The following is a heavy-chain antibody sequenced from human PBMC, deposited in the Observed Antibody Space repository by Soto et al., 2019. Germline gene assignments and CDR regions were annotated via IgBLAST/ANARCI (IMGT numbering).Heavy chain of an antibody. CDR3: ARYCISTSCYIRSGMDV. Sequence: EVQLLEAGGDMVQPGGSLRLSCAASGFTFSSYAMSWVRQAPGKGLEWVSAISGSGGSTYYADSVKGRFTISRDNSKSTLYLQMNSLRAEDTAIYYCARYCISTSCYIRSGMDVWGQGTTVTVSS. V-gene: IGHV3-23*01. CDR1: GFTFSSYA. D-gene: IGHD2-2*02. J-gene: IGHJ6*02. CDR2: ISGSGGST.